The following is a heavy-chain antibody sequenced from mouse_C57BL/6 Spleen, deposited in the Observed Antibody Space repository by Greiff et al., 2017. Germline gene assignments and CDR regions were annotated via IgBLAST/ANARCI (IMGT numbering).Heavy chain of an antibody. J-gene: IGHJ1*03. V-gene: IGHV1-69*01. CDR2: LDPSDSYT. CDR1: GYTFTSYW. CDR3: ASYCKRYFDV. D-gene: IGHD2-10*01. Sequence: QVQLQQPGAELVMPGASVKLSCKASGYTFTSYWMNWVKQRPGQGLEWIGELDPSDSYTNYNQKFKGKSTLTIDKSSSKAYMQLSSLNSEDSAVYYCASYCKRYFDVWGTGTTVTVSS.